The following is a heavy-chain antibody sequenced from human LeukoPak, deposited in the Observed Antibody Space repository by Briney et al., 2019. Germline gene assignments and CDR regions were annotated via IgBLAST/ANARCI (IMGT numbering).Heavy chain of an antibody. Sequence: SETLSLTCTVSGGSISSSSYYWGWIRQPPGEGLEWIGSIYYSGSTYYNPSLKSRVTISVDTSKNQFSLKLSSVTAADTAVYYCARHSTRFDPWGQGTLVTVSS. CDR2: IYYSGST. CDR3: ARHSTRFDP. V-gene: IGHV4-39*01. D-gene: IGHD4-11*01. CDR1: GGSISSSSYY. J-gene: IGHJ5*02.